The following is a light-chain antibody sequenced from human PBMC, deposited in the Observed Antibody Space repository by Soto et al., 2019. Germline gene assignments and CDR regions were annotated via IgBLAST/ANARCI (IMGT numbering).Light chain of an antibody. J-gene: IGKJ1*01. V-gene: IGKV2-28*01. CDR2: LGS. Sequence: DIVMTQSPLSLPVTPGEPASISCRSSQSLLHTNGYNYLDWYLQKPRQSPQVLVYLGSNRSSGVPDRFSGSGSGTDFTLTISRVEAEDVGVYYCMQALQTRWTFGQGTKVDIK. CDR3: MQALQTRWT. CDR1: QSLLHTNGYNY.